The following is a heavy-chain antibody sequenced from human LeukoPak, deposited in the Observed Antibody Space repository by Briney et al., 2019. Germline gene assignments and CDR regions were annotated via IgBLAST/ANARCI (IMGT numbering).Heavy chain of an antibody. J-gene: IGHJ4*02. Sequence: GGSLRLSCAASGLTFSSYAMHWVRQAPGKGLEWVAVISYDGRNKYYADSVKGRFTISRDNSKNTLYLQMNSLRAEDTAVYYCAREAVAGYGGYYFDYWGQGTLVTVSS. CDR1: GLTFSSYA. D-gene: IGHD6-19*01. CDR3: AREAVAGYGGYYFDY. CDR2: ISYDGRNK. V-gene: IGHV3-30*04.